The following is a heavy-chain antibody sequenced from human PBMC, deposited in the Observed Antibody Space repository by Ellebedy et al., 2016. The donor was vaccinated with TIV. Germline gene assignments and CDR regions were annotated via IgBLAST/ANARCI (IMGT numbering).Heavy chain of an antibody. D-gene: IGHD4-11*01. V-gene: IGHV1-24*01. J-gene: IGHJ3*02. Sequence: AASVKVSCKVSGYTLTELSMHWVRQAPGKGLEWMGGFDTEDGETIYAQKFQGRVTMTEDTSTDTAYMELRSLRSEDTAVYYCATESLQSKNDAFDIWGQGTMVTVSS. CDR3: ATESLQSKNDAFDI. CDR2: FDTEDGET. CDR1: GYTLTELS.